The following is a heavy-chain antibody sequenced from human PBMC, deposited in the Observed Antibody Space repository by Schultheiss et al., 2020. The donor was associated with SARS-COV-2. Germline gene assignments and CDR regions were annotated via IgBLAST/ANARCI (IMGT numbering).Heavy chain of an antibody. J-gene: IGHJ6*02. CDR1: GYSFTSYW. D-gene: IGHD5-12*01. CDR2: IDPSDSYT. V-gene: IGHV5-10-1*01. Sequence: GESLKISCEGSGYSFTSYWISWVRQMPGKGLEWMGRIDPSDSYTNYSPSFQGHVTISADKSISTAYLQWSSLKASDTAMYYCARQYPYEVGMDVWGQGTTVTVSS. CDR3: ARQYPYEVGMDV.